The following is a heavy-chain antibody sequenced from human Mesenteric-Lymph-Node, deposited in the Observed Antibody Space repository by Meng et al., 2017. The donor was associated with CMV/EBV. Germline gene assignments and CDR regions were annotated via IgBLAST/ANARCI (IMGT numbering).Heavy chain of an antibody. Sequence: GGSLRLSCAASEFTFSDYSMNWVRQAPGKGLEWVSFISNTGKYIYYADSVKGRFTISRDNSKNTLYLQMNSLRAEDTAVYYCARAYYYDSSGYPFDYWGQGTLVTVSS. CDR1: EFTFSDYS. J-gene: IGHJ4*02. CDR2: ISNTGKYI. V-gene: IGHV3-21*01. CDR3: ARAYYYDSSGYPFDY. D-gene: IGHD3-22*01.